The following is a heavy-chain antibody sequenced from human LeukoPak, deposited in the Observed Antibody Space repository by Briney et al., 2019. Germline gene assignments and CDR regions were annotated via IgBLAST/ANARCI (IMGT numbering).Heavy chain of an antibody. CDR1: SGSISSYY. Sequence: SETLSLTCTVSSGSISSYYWSWIRQPPGKGLEWIGYTYYTGSTNYNPSLKSRVTISVDTSKNQFSLNLSSVTAADTAVYYCARHGPYLGRLGWFDPWGQGTLVTVSS. D-gene: IGHD1-26*01. CDR2: TYYTGST. V-gene: IGHV4-59*08. J-gene: IGHJ5*02. CDR3: ARHGPYLGRLGWFDP.